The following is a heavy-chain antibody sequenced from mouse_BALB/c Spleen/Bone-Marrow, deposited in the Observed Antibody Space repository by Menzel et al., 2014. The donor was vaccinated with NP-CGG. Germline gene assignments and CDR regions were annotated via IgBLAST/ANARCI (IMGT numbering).Heavy chain of an antibody. J-gene: IGHJ1*01. CDR3: TRSYYGNYFDV. CDR2: INPSNGGT. D-gene: IGHD2-1*01. CDR1: GYTFXSYY. Sequence: VKLVESGAELVKPGASVKLSCKASGYTFXSYYMYWVKQRPGQGLEWIGEINPSNGGTNFNEKFKSKATLTVDKSSSTAYMQLSSLTSEDSAVYYCTRSYYGNYFDVWGAGTTVTVSS. V-gene: IGHV1S81*02.